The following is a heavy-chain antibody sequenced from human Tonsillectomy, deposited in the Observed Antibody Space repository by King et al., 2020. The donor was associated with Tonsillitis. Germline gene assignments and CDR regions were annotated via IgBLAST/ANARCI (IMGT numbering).Heavy chain of an antibody. D-gene: IGHD2-21*02. Sequence: QLQESGPGLVKPSETLSLTCAVSGGSISTTGYYGGWIRQPPGKGREWIGSIYYSESTYYSPSLKSRVPISVDTSKNQFSLKLSSVTAADTAVYYCARLEVTAVYYFDYWGQGTLVPVSS. CDR3: ARLEVTAVYYFDY. CDR2: IYYSEST. J-gene: IGHJ4*02. V-gene: IGHV4-39*01. CDR1: GGSISTTGYY.